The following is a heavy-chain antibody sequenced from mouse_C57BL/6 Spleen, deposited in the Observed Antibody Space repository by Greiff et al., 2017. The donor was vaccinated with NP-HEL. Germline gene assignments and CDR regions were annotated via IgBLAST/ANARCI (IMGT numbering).Heavy chain of an antibody. V-gene: IGHV1-61*01. D-gene: IGHD2-3*01. J-gene: IGHJ2*01. CDR1: GYTFTSYW. CDR2: IYPSDSET. Sequence: QVQLQQSGAELVRPGSSVKLSCKASGYTFTSYWMDWVKQRPGQGLEWIGNIYPSDSETHYNQKFKDKATLTVDKSSSTAYMQLSSLTSEDSAVYYCARSTRIYDGYWGYWGQGTTLTVSS. CDR3: ARSTRIYDGYWGY.